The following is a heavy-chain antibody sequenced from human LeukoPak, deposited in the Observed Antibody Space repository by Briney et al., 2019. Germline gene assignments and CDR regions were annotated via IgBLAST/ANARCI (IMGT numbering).Heavy chain of an antibody. CDR3: ARGSSGYKIGY. D-gene: IGHD5-12*01. Sequence: GGSLRLSCAAFGFTFSSYSMNWVRQAPGKGLEWVSSISSSSSYIYYADSVKGRFTISRDNAKNSLYLQMNSLRAEDTAVYYCARGSSGYKIGYWGQGTLVTVSS. J-gene: IGHJ4*02. CDR2: ISSSSSYI. V-gene: IGHV3-21*01. CDR1: GFTFSSYS.